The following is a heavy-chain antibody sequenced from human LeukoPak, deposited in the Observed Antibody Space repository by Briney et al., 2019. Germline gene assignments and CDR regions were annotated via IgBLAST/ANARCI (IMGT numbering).Heavy chain of an antibody. D-gene: IGHD3-10*01. V-gene: IGHV1-46*01. CDR2: INPSGGST. CDR1: GCTFTSYY. J-gene: IGHJ6*03. CDR3: ARGGVRYYYYMDV. Sequence: ASVKVSCKASGCTFTSYYMHWVRQAPGQGLEWMGIINPSGGSTSYAQKFQGRVTMTRDMSTSTVYMELSSLRSEDTAVYYCARGGVRYYYYMDVWGKGTTVTVSS.